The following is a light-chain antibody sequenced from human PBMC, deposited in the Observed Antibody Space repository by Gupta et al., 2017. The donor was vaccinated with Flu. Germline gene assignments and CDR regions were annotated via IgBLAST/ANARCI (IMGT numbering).Light chain of an antibody. Sequence: NFILPPPHSVSGSPGKTVAISCTRSSGNIASNYVQWYQQRPGSSPTTVIYEDYQRPSGVPDRFSGSIDRSSNSASLSISGLKTEDEADYYCQSYDSSSQVFGGGTKLTVL. CDR2: EDY. CDR1: SGNIASNY. V-gene: IGLV6-57*01. J-gene: IGLJ3*02. CDR3: QSYDSSSQV.